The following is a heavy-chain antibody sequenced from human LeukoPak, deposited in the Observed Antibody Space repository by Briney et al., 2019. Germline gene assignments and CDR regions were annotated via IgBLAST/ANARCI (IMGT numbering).Heavy chain of an antibody. D-gene: IGHD3-16*01. CDR1: GGSISSNNW. V-gene: IGHV4-4*02. CDR3: ASTYGGRYYYMDV. Sequence: PSETLSLTCGVSGGSISSNNWWSWVRQPPGKGLEWIGEMYHSGSTNYNPSLKSRVTISVDTSKNQFSLKLSSVTAADTAVYYCASTYGGRYYYMDVWGKGTTVTISS. CDR2: MYHSGST. J-gene: IGHJ6*03.